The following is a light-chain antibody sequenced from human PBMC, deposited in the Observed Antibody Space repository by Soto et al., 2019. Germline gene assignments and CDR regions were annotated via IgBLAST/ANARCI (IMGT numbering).Light chain of an antibody. CDR2: AAS. V-gene: IGKV1-8*01. CDR1: QGISSY. CDR3: QQYYSYPPIT. Sequence: AIRMTQSPSSLSASTGDRVTITCRASQGISSYLAWYQQKPGKAPKLLIYAASTLQSGVPSRFSGSGSGTDLTLTISCLQSEDFATYYCQQYYSYPPITFGPGTKVDIK. J-gene: IGKJ3*01.